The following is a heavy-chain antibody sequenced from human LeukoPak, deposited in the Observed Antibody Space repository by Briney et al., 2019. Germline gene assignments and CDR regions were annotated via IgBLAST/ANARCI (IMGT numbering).Heavy chain of an antibody. Sequence: SETLSLTCAVYGGSFSGYYWSWIRQPPGKGLEWIGEINHSGSTNYNPSLKSRVTISVDTSKNQFSLKLSSVTAADTAVYYCARAGWLQSTYYFDYWGQGTLVTVSS. J-gene: IGHJ4*02. CDR3: ARAGWLQSTYYFDY. CDR2: INHSGST. CDR1: GGSFSGYY. D-gene: IGHD5-12*01. V-gene: IGHV4-34*01.